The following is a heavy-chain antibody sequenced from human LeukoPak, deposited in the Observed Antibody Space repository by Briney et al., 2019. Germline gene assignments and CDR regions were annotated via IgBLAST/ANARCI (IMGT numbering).Heavy chain of an antibody. Sequence: GGSLRLPCAASGFTFSNYAMSWVRQAPGKGLEWISAVSGSGDRTYYAGSVKGRFTISRDNSKNIAYLRMNSLRAEDTAVYFCANSRGYGSGNLWGQGTLVTVSS. CDR1: GFTFSNYA. D-gene: IGHD3-10*01. CDR3: ANSRGYGSGNL. J-gene: IGHJ4*02. V-gene: IGHV3-23*01. CDR2: VSGSGDRT.